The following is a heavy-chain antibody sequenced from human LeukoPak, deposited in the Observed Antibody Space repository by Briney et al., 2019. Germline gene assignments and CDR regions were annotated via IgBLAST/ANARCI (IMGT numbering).Heavy chain of an antibody. V-gene: IGHV3-23*01. Sequence: GGSLRLSCAASRFTFSSYAMSWVRQAPGKGLEWVSAVSGSAGSTYYADSVKGRFTISRDNSKNTLYLQMNSLRAEDTAVYYCAKLGGSVNSGYGFDYWGQGTLVTVSS. CDR3: AKLGGSVNSGYGFDY. CDR1: RFTFSSYA. D-gene: IGHD5-12*01. J-gene: IGHJ4*02. CDR2: VSGSAGST.